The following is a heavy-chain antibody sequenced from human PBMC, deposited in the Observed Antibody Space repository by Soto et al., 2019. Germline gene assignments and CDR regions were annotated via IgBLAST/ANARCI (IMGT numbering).Heavy chain of an antibody. Sequence: SETLSLTCTVSGGSISGHAWIWVRQPAGRGLEWIGHIYPSGSTSYNPSLRSRVTMSLDTSNNQIFLNLASVTAADTAVFYCVRGRSYSVYEFWGPGTLVPVSS. CDR2: IYPSGST. V-gene: IGHV4-4*07. D-gene: IGHD5-12*01. CDR3: VRGRSYSVYEF. J-gene: IGHJ4*02. CDR1: GGSISGHA.